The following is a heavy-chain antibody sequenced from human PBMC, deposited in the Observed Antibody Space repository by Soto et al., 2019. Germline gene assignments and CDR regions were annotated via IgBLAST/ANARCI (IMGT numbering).Heavy chain of an antibody. CDR2: ISFDDSNK. D-gene: IGHD3-10*01. CDR1: GFSFGNHG. Sequence: QVQLEESGGGIVQPGGSLRLSCVASGFSFGNHGMHWVRQARGKGLEWLALISFDDSNKKYADSVKGRFTISRDNSRNMLFLQMNSLRPDDTAVYYCVSTGPDWGQGTQVIVSS. V-gene: IGHV3-30*03. J-gene: IGHJ4*02. CDR3: VSTGPD.